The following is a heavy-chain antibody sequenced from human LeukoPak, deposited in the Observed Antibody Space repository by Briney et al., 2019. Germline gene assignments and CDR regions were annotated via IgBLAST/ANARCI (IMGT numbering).Heavy chain of an antibody. V-gene: IGHV3-23*01. CDR3: AKERDYGPADY. CDR1: GFIFNKHA. CDR2: LSGSGSST. Sequence: GGSLRLSCAASGFIFNKHAMSWVRQAPGKGLEWVSGLSGSGSSTDYADSVKGRFTVSRDNSKNTLFLQMHSLRAEDTPIYYCAKERDYGPADYWGQGTLVTVSS. D-gene: IGHD4/OR15-4a*01. J-gene: IGHJ4*02.